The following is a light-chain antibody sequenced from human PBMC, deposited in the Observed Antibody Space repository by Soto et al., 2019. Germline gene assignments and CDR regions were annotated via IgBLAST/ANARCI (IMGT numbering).Light chain of an antibody. Sequence: EIVMTQSPATVFVSPGERATLSCRASQSVTRNLAWYQQKPGQAPRLLIYGASSRATGIPARFSVSGSGTDFTLAISGLETEDFALYYCQQYGDSTTTFGRGTKVDIK. J-gene: IGKJ1*01. CDR2: GAS. CDR1: QSVTRN. V-gene: IGKV3D-15*01. CDR3: QQYGDSTTT.